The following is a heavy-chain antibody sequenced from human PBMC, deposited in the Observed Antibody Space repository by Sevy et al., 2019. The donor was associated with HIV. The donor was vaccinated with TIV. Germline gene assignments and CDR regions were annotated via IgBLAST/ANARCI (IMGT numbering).Heavy chain of an antibody. J-gene: IGHJ4*02. Sequence: ASVKVSCKVPGYTLSEVSMHWVRQAPGKGLEWMGGFVPEDGEIVYAQNFQGRVTVAEDTLTDKAYLEVTNLRSEDTATYFCVIGDTPRLTGSGTRLKDQSLNYFHFWGQGTLVTVSS. V-gene: IGHV1-24*01. D-gene: IGHD2-2*01. CDR2: FVPEDGEI. CDR1: GYTLSEVS. CDR3: VIGDTPRLTGSGTRLKDQSLNYFHF.